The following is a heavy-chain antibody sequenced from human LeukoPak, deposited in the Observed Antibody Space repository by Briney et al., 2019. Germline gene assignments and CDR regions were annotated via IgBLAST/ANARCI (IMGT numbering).Heavy chain of an antibody. J-gene: IGHJ5*02. V-gene: IGHV3-74*01. CDR3: ARDPRNKGFDP. CDR1: GYTLSYYW. CDR2: INGDGSST. Sequence: GGSLRLSCAASGYTLSYYWMHWVRQAPGKGLVWVSCINGDGSSTNYADSVKGRFTISRDNAKDTLYLEMNSLRAEDTAVYYCARDPRNKGFDPWGQGTLVTVSS. D-gene: IGHD1/OR15-1a*01.